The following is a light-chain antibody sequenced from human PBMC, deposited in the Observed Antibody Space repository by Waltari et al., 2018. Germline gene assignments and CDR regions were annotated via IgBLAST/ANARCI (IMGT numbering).Light chain of an antibody. CDR3: QQTNSFPYT. J-gene: IGKJ2*01. CDR1: QDISIW. Sequence: DIQMTQSPSSVSASAGDRVTITCRAGQDISIWLAWYQQKPGTAPKLLIYGASSLQSGVPSRFSGSGSGTHFTLTVSSLQPEDFATYYCQQTNSFPYTFGQGTKLEIK. V-gene: IGKV1-12*01. CDR2: GAS.